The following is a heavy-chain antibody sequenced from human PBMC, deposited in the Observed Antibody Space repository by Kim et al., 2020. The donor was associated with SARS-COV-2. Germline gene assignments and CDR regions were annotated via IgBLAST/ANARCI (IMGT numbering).Heavy chain of an antibody. CDR1: GYTFTSYG. CDR3: ARDRSARKRIFGFYYYYGMDV. D-gene: IGHD3-3*01. J-gene: IGHJ6*02. V-gene: IGHV1-18*01. CDR2: ISAYNGNT. Sequence: ASVKVSCKASGYTFTSYGISWVRQAPGQGLEWMGWISAYNGNTNYAQKLQGRVTMTTDTSTSTAYMELRSLRSDDTAVYYCARDRSARKRIFGFYYYYGMDVWGQGTTVTVSS.